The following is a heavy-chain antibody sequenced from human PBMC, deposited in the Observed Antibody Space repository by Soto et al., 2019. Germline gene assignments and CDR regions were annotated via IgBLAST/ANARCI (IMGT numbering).Heavy chain of an antibody. CDR1: GGSISSGDYK. Sequence: QVQLQESGPGLVKPSQTLSLTCTVSGGSISSGDYKWSWIRQPPGKGREWIGYIYYSGYTYNNPSLKSRVMMSVDSSKKQFSMKLSSVTAADTAVYYCARGANYVTFDYWGQGTLVTVSS. CDR2: IYYSGYT. CDR3: ARGANYVTFDY. D-gene: IGHD4-4*01. V-gene: IGHV4-30-4*01. J-gene: IGHJ4*02.